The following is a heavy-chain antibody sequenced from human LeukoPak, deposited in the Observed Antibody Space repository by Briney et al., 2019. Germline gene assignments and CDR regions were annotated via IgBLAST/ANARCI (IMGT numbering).Heavy chain of an antibody. Sequence: ASVKVSCKASGYTFTNYGISWVRQAPGQGLEWMGWISAYNGNTNYAQKLQGRVTMTTDTSTSTAYMELRSLRSDDTAVYYCARPAQMVPAAISHFDYWGQGTLVTVSS. CDR3: ARPAQMVPAAISHFDY. CDR1: GYTFTNYG. J-gene: IGHJ4*02. CDR2: ISAYNGNT. V-gene: IGHV1-18*01. D-gene: IGHD2-2*01.